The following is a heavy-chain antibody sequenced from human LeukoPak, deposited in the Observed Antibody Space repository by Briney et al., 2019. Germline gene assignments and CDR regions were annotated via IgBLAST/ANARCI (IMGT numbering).Heavy chain of an antibody. CDR3: AKGDTSGTALHWFDP. CDR1: GFTFSSYA. J-gene: IGHJ5*02. Sequence: PGGSLRLSCAASGFTFSSYAMSWVRLAPGKGPEWVSDITGSGYTHYADSVKGRFTISRDNSKDTLYLQMSSLRAEDTALYYCAKGDTSGTALHWFDPWGQGTLVTVSS. CDR2: ITGSGYT. V-gene: IGHV3-23*01. D-gene: IGHD1-1*01.